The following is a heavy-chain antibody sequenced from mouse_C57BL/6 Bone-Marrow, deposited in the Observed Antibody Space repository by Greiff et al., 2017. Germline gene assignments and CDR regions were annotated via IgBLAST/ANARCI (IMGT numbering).Heavy chain of an antibody. Sequence: DVKLVESGGGLVKPGGSLKLSCAASGFTFSSYTMSWVRQTPEKRLEWVATISGGGGNTYYPDSVKGRFTISRDNAKNTLYLQMSSLRSEDTALYYCARHRALHYGSSYDYFDYWGQGTTLTVSS. CDR2: ISGGGGNT. V-gene: IGHV5-9*01. CDR3: ARHRALHYGSSYDYFDY. D-gene: IGHD1-1*01. CDR1: GFTFSSYT. J-gene: IGHJ2*01.